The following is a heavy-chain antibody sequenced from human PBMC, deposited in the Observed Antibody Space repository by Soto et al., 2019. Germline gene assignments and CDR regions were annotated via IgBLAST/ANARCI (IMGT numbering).Heavy chain of an antibody. V-gene: IGHV3-33*01. D-gene: IGHD1-26*01. CDR2: IWSDGSYK. CDR3: ARDLDSGSYAY. CDR1: GFTFSTYG. Sequence: QVQLVESGGGVVQPGRSLRLSSAASGFTFSTYGMHWVRQAPGKGLEWVAVIWSDGSYKDYADSIEGRFTISRDNSKNTLYLQMNSLRADDTALYYCARDLDSGSYAYWGQGTLVTVSS. J-gene: IGHJ4*02.